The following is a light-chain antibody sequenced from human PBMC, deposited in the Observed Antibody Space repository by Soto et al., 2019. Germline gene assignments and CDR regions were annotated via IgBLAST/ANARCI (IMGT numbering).Light chain of an antibody. Sequence: EIVLTQSPGTLSLSPGERATLSCRASQSVSSTYIAWYQQKPGQAPRLLIYDASSMATGIPGRFSGSGSGTDFTLTISRLEPEDFAVYYCQQYGSSPETFGQGTKVEIK. V-gene: IGKV3-20*01. CDR3: QQYGSSPET. J-gene: IGKJ1*01. CDR2: DAS. CDR1: QSVSSTY.